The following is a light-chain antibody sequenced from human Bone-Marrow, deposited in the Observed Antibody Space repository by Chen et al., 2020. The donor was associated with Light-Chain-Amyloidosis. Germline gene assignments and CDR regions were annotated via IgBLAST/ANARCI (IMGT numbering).Light chain of an antibody. CDR3: QSADSSDLGV. Sequence: SYELTQPPSVSVSPGQTASITCSGDALPKHYAYWYQQKPGQAPVLVICKDTERPSGIPERFSGSSSGTTVTLTISGVQAEDEADYYCQSADSSDLGVFGGGTKLTVL. V-gene: IGLV3-25*03. J-gene: IGLJ3*02. CDR1: ALPKHY. CDR2: KDT.